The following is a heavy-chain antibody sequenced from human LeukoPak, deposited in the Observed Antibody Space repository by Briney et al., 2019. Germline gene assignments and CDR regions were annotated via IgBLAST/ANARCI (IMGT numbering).Heavy chain of an antibody. Sequence: PSETLSLTCAVYGGSFSGYYWSWIRQPPGKGLEWIGEINHSGSTNYNPSLKSRVTISVDTSKNQFSLKLSSVTAADTAVYYCAKKTYYYGSGSYYYNWFDPWGQGTLVTVSS. V-gene: IGHV4-34*01. J-gene: IGHJ5*02. D-gene: IGHD3-10*01. CDR1: GGSFSGYY. CDR2: INHSGST. CDR3: AKKTYYYGSGSYYYNWFDP.